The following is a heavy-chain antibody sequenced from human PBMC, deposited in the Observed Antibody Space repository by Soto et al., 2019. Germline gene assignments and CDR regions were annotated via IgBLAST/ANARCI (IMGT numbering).Heavy chain of an antibody. D-gene: IGHD5-12*01. CDR3: AREINGLDYYYYGMDV. CDR1: GFTVSSNY. J-gene: IGHJ6*02. Sequence: GGSLRLSCAASGFTVSSNYMSWVRQAPGKGLEWVSFIYSGGSTYYADSVKGRFTISRDNSKNTLYLRMNSLRAEDTAVYYCAREINGLDYYYYGMDVWGQGTTVTVS. V-gene: IGHV3-66*01. CDR2: IYSGGST.